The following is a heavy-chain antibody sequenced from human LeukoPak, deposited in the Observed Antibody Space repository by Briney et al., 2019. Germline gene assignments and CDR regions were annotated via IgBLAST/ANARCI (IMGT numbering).Heavy chain of an antibody. Sequence: GGSLRLSCAASGFTFSGHVMHWVRQAPGKGLEWVAVIRYDGSNKYYADSVKGRFTISRDNSKNTLDLQMNSLRAEDTAVYYCARVAQIYSSSLYYLDYWGQGTLVTVSS. D-gene: IGHD6-13*01. J-gene: IGHJ4*02. CDR2: IRYDGSNK. V-gene: IGHV3-33*01. CDR1: GFTFSGHV. CDR3: ARVAQIYSSSLYYLDY.